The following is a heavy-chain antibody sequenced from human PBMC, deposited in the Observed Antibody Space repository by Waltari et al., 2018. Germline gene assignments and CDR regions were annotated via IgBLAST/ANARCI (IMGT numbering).Heavy chain of an antibody. J-gene: IGHJ4*02. D-gene: IGHD6-6*01. CDR3: ARSPNSSSSYFDY. V-gene: IGHV1-69*08. CDR2: IIPICGTA. Sequence: QVRLGQAWAEVDKPRSSVKFFCKPSGGPFGRYPLGWVRQAHGQGLEWMGRIIPICGTANYEQKFQGRVTITADKSTSTAYMELSSLRSEDTAVYYCARSPNSSSSYFDYWGQGTLVTVSS. CDR1: GGPFGRYP.